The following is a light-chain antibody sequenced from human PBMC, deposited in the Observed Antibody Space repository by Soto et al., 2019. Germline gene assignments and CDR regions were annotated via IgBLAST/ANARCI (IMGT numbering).Light chain of an antibody. V-gene: IGKV3-20*01. CDR1: HRVSSSY. J-gene: IGKJ5*01. CDR3: QQYVTSPIT. Sequence: EIVMTQPPATLSVSPGERATLSCRASHRVSSSYFAGYQQKPGQAPRLLIYGASSRATGIPDRFSGGGFGTDTLTISRLEPEDFAVYFCQQYVTSPITFGQGTRLEIK. CDR2: GAS.